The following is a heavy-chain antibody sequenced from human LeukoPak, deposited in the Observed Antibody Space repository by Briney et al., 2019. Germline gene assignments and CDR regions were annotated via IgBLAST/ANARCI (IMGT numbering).Heavy chain of an antibody. CDR1: GFTFSSYS. J-gene: IGHJ4*02. V-gene: IGHV3-21*01. D-gene: IGHD1-26*01. CDR3: ARYSGSYHFDY. Sequence: GGSLRLSCAASGFTFSSYSMNWVRQAPGKGLEWVSSISSSSSYIYYADSVEGRFTISRDNAKNSLYLQMNSLRAEDTAVYYCARYSGSYHFDYWGQGTLVTVSS. CDR2: ISSSSSYI.